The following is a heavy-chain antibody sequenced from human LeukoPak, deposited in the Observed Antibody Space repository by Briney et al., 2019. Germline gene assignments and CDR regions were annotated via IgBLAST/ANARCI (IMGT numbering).Heavy chain of an antibody. D-gene: IGHD5-24*01. CDR3: ARGDNYVFDV. CDR2: ISHDGST. CDR1: GGSIRSSYYY. J-gene: IGHJ2*01. Sequence: PSETLSLTCTVSGGSIRSSYYYWGRIRQPPGKGLEWIGEISHDGSTNYNPSLKSRVTISVDKSNNHFSLKLTSVTAADTAMYYCARGDNYVFDVWGRGTLVSVSS. V-gene: IGHV4-39*07.